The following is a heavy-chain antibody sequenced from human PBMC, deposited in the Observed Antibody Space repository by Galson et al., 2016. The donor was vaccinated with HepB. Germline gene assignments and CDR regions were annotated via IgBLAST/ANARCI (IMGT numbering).Heavy chain of an antibody. CDR1: GFTVSSNY. Sequence: SLRLSCAVSGFTVSSNYMTWVRQAPGKGLEWVSIIYSGGYTFYADSVKGRFTISRDNSKNTLYLQMNSLRAEDTAVYYCARALDSSGYYFYYFDYWGQGTLVTVSS. D-gene: IGHD3-22*01. CDR3: ARALDSSGYYFYYFDY. J-gene: IGHJ4*02. CDR2: IYSGGYT. V-gene: IGHV3-53*01.